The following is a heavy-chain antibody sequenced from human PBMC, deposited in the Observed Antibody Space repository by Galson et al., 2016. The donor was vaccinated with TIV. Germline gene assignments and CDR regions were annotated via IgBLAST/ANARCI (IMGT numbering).Heavy chain of an antibody. Sequence: SLRLSCAASGFTFSTYAMSWVRQAPGKGLEWVSGISGRDGSTYYADSVKGRFTISRDNSQKTMYMEINNVRSEDTAVYFCATSLPSPSTINRWAPEYWGQGTLVTVSS. D-gene: IGHD5-24*01. J-gene: IGHJ4*02. V-gene: IGHV3-23*01. CDR1: GFTFSTYA. CDR2: ISGRDGST. CDR3: ATSLPSPSTINRWAPEY.